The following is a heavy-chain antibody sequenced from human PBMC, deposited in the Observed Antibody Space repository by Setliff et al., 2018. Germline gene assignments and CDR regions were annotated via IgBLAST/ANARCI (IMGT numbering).Heavy chain of an antibody. D-gene: IGHD3-3*01. Sequence: GASVKVSCKASGYTFSSYAMNWVRQAPGQGLEWMGRINTITGNPTYAQGFTGRFVFSLDTSVSTAYLQISSLRSEDTAVYFCARDRFYNSWSGTSITAPHDAFDIWGQGTMVTVSS. CDR3: ARDRFYNSWSGTSITAPHDAFDI. J-gene: IGHJ3*02. V-gene: IGHV7-4-1*02. CDR1: GYTFSSYA. CDR2: INTITGNP.